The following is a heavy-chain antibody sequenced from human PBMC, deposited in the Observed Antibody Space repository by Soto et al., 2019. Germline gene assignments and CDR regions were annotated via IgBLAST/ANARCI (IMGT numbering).Heavy chain of an antibody. CDR2: ISGDGSRT. CDR3: ARGLSGYYGMDV. J-gene: IGHJ6*02. V-gene: IGHV3-74*01. CDR1: GFTFSSYW. Sequence: EVQVVESGGDSVQPGGSLRLSCSTSGFTFSSYWMLWVSQAPGKGLVWVSRISGDGSRTYYADSVQGRFTISRDNAKNTLYRQMSSLRAEDKAVYYCARGLSGYYGMDVLGQGTTVSVFS. D-gene: IGHD1-26*01.